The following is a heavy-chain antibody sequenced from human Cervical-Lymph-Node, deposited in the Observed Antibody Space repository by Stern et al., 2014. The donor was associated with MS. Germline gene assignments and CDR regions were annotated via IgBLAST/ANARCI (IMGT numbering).Heavy chain of an antibody. CDR3: ARATSDYIWGSYRYLDY. Sequence: VQLVESGAEVKKPGSSVKVSCKASGGTFSSYTIGWVPQATGKGLECMGAIIPMLGIANYAEKFQGRVTITADESTSTAYMDLSTLRSEDTAVYYCARATSDYIWGSYRYLDYWGQGTQVTVSS. CDR1: GGTFSSYT. V-gene: IGHV1-69*01. J-gene: IGHJ4*02. CDR2: IIPMLGIA. D-gene: IGHD3-16*02.